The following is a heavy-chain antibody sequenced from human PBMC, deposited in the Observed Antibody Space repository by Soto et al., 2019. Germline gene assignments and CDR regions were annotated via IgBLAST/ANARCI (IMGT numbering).Heavy chain of an antibody. CDR1: GGSISSGGYS. CDR2: IYHSGST. J-gene: IGHJ4*02. V-gene: IGHV4-30-2*01. D-gene: IGHD1-1*01. CDR3: ERDQGTGDFDY. Sequence: SETLSLTCAVSGGSISSGGYSCSWIRQPPGKGLEWIGYIYHSGSTYYNPSLKSRVTISVDRSKNQFSLKLSSVTAADTAVYYSERDQGTGDFDYWGQGTLVTVSS.